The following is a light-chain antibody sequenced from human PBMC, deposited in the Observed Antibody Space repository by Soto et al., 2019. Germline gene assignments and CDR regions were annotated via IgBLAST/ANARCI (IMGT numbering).Light chain of an antibody. J-gene: IGLJ1*01. V-gene: IGLV1-44*01. CDR1: SSNIGSKT. CDR2: SNN. Sequence: QSVLTQPSSVSGTPGQSVTIYCSGNSSNIGSKTVNWYQELQGTAPKLLIFSNNRRPSGVPDRFSASKSGTSASLTISGLQSDDEAHYYCASWDDSLTYVFGTGTKLTVL. CDR3: ASWDDSLTYV.